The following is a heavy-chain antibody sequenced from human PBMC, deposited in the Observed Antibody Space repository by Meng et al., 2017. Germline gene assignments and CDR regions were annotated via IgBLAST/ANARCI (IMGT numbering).Heavy chain of an antibody. CDR1: AHTFSSDG. J-gene: IGHJ4*02. V-gene: IGHV1-18*01. CDR3: ATRGNPYLDC. CDR2: INAYNGYT. Sequence: QGQLVASGAEVTEPGASVNVSCNASAHTFSSDGFAWVRQAPGQGLEWMGLINAYNGYTDYAQQFLGRVTLTTATSTNTGYLELRSLTSDDTAVYYCATRGNPYLDCWGQGTLVTVSS.